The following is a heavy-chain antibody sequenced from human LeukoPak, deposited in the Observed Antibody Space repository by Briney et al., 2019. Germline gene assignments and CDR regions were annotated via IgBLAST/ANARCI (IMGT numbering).Heavy chain of an antibody. CDR1: GFTFSSFA. CDR2: IFQGGGEI. CDR3: ATYRQVLLPFES. Sequence: GGSLRLSCAASGFTFSSFAMIWVRQPPGKGLEWVSSIFQGGGEIHYADSVRGRFTISRDNSKSTLFLQMNSLRAEDTAIYYCATYRQVLLPFESWGQGTLVAVSS. J-gene: IGHJ4*02. V-gene: IGHV3-23*01. D-gene: IGHD5-18*01.